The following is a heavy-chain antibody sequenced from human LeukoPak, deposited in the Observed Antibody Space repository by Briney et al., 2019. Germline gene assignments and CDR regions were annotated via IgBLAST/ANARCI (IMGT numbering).Heavy chain of an antibody. J-gene: IGHJ3*02. Sequence: SETLSLTCTVSGGSISPYHWSWIRQPPGKGLEWIGYIYYSGSTNYNPSLKSRVTISVDTSKNQSSLRLSSVTAADTAVYYCARTNAFDIWGQGTMVTVSS. V-gene: IGHV4-59*01. CDR3: ARTNAFDI. CDR1: GGSISPYH. CDR2: IYYSGST.